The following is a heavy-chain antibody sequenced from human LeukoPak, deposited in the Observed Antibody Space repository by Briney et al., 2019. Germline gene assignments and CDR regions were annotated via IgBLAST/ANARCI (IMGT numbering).Heavy chain of an antibody. CDR1: GFTFSSYA. J-gene: IGHJ4*02. CDR3: ARSTGNYDSSGYYLDY. V-gene: IGHV3-30-3*01. D-gene: IGHD3-22*01. CDR2: ISYDGSNK. Sequence: GGSLRLSCAASGFTFSSYAMHWVRQAPGKGLEWVAVISYDGSNKYYADSVKGRFTTSRDNSKNTLYLQMNSLRAEDTAVYYCARSTGNYDSSGYYLDYWGQGTLVTVSS.